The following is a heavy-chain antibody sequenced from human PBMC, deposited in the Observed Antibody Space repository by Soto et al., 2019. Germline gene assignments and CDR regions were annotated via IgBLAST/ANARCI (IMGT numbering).Heavy chain of an antibody. Sequence: LRLSCAASGLTISSYWMSWVRQAPGKGLEWVSSVSTRSIHIYYAESVKGRFTISRDNAKNSLYLQMNSLRAEDTAVYYCARLSIGLPGYVLDVWGQGTTVTVSS. V-gene: IGHV3-21*01. D-gene: IGHD2-21*02. J-gene: IGHJ6*02. CDR1: GLTISSYW. CDR2: VSTRSIHI. CDR3: ARLSIGLPGYVLDV.